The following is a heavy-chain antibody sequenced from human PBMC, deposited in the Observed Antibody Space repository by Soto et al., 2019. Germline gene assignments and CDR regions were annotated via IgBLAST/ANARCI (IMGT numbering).Heavy chain of an antibody. CDR2: INAGNGNT. J-gene: IGHJ5*02. D-gene: IGHD1-1*01. CDR3: ARDLSRAPSKTVFGP. CDR1: GYTFTSYA. V-gene: IGHV1-3*01. Sequence: ASVKVSCKASGYTFTSYAMHWVRQAPGQRLEWMGWINAGNGNTKYSQKFQGRVTITRDTSASTAYMELSSLRSEDTAVYYCARDLSRAPSKTVFGPWGQGTLVTV.